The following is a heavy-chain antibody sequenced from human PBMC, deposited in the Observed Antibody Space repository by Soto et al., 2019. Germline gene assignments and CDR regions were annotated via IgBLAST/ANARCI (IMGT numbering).Heavy chain of an antibody. CDR1: GVSISRHGYF. V-gene: IGHV4-39*01. Sequence: PSETLSLTCXVAGVSISRHGYFWGWIRQPPGKGLEWIGMISYSGSTYYSPSLKSRVTISADTSKNQLSLRLSSVTAADTAVFHCMNYNSGWKYWGQGTVVTVSS. CDR2: ISYSGST. D-gene: IGHD5-12*01. CDR3: MNYNSGWKY. J-gene: IGHJ4*02.